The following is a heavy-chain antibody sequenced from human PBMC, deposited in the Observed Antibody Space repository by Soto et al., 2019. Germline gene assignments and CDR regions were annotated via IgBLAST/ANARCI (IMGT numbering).Heavy chain of an antibody. Sequence: PGGSLRLSCAASGFTFSSYGMHWVRQAPGKGLEWVAVISYDGSNKYYADSVKGRFTISRDNSKNTLYLQMNSLRAEDTAVYYCAKEGGGSYSRGYYGMDVWGQGTTVTVSS. V-gene: IGHV3-30*18. D-gene: IGHD1-26*01. CDR2: ISYDGSNK. CDR3: AKEGGGSYSRGYYGMDV. CDR1: GFTFSSYG. J-gene: IGHJ6*02.